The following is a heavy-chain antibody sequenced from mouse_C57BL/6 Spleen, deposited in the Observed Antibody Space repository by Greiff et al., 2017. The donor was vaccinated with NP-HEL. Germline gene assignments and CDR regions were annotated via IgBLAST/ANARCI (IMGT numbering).Heavy chain of an antibody. CDR2: IDPSDSYT. V-gene: IGHV1-69*01. J-gene: IGHJ1*03. Sequence: QVQLKQPGAELVMPGASVKLSCKASGYTFTSYWMHWVKQRPGQGLEWIGEIDPSDSYTNYNQKFKGKSTLTVDKSSSTAYMQLSSLTSEDSAVYYCATDGYYRYVDVWGTGTTVTVSS. CDR3: ATDGYYRYVDV. CDR1: GYTFTSYW. D-gene: IGHD2-3*01.